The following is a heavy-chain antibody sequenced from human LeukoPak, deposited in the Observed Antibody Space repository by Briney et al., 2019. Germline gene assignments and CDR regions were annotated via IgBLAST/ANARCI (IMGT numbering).Heavy chain of an antibody. D-gene: IGHD3-10*01. CDR2: MNPNSGDS. J-gene: IGHJ5*02. Sequence: ASVKVSCKASGYTFTNYDINWLRQATGQGLEWMAWMNPNSGDSGYAQKFQGRVTMTRDTSINTAYMQLSSLRSEDTAVYYCARTEYYYGSGSYYTPRVGFDPWGQGTLVTVSS. CDR3: ARTEYYYGSGSYYTPRVGFDP. V-gene: IGHV1-8*01. CDR1: GYTFTNYD.